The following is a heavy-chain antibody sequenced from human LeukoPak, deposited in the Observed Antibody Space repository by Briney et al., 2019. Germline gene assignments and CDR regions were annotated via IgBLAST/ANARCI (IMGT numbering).Heavy chain of an antibody. V-gene: IGHV2-5*08. CDR3: AHRQSAAGTTGAFDY. CDR2: IYWGDDK. Sequence: TLSLTCTVSGGSISSYYWSWIRQPPGKALEWLALIYWGDDKRYSPSLKSRLTITKDTSKNQVVLTMTNMDPVDTATYYCAHRQSAAGTTGAFDYWGQGTLVTVSS. CDR1: GGSISSYYW. D-gene: IGHD6-13*01. J-gene: IGHJ4*02.